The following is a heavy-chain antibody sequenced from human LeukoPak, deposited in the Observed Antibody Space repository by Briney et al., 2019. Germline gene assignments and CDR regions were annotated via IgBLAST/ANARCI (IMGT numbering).Heavy chain of an antibody. D-gene: IGHD1-26*01. CDR3: ARGRSTWHLDY. V-gene: IGHV3-7*01. CDR1: GFTFSKYA. Sequence: GSLRLSCAASGFTFSKYAMTWVRQAPGKGLEWVANIKQDGSEKYYVDSVKGRFTISRDNAKNSLSLQMNSLRTEDTAVYYCARGRSTWHLDYWGQGTLVTVSS. J-gene: IGHJ4*02. CDR2: IKQDGSEK.